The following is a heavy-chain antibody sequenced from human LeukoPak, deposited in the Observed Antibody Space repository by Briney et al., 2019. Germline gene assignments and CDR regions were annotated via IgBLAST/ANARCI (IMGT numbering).Heavy chain of an antibody. V-gene: IGHV4-34*01. J-gene: IGHJ6*03. D-gene: IGHD3-10*01. CDR1: GGSFSGYY. CDR3: ARMVRGSSYYYYYMDV. Sequence: SETLSLTCAVYGGSFSGYYWSWIRQPPGKGLEWIGEINHSGSTNYNPSLKSRVTISVDTSKNQFSLKLSSVTAADTAVYYCARMVRGSSYYYYYMDVWGKGTTVTISS. CDR2: INHSGST.